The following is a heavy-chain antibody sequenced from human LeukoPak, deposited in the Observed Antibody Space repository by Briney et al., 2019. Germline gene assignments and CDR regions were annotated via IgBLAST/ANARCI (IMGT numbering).Heavy chain of an antibody. CDR3: ARDGHYYDSSGYYD. V-gene: IGHV3-21*01. J-gene: IGHJ4*02. CDR1: GSTFSNYA. Sequence: GGSLRLSCAASGSTFSNYAMSWVRQAPGKGLEWVSSISSSSSYIYYADSVKGRFTISRDNAKNSLYLQMNSLRAEDTAVYYCARDGHYYDSSGYYDWGQGTLVTVSS. D-gene: IGHD3-22*01. CDR2: ISSSSSYI.